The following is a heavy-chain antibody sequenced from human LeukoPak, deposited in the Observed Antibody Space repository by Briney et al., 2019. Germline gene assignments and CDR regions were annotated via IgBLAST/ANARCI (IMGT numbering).Heavy chain of an antibody. J-gene: IGHJ4*02. CDR3: ARGSYYGSGSYYYY. D-gene: IGHD3-10*01. Sequence: SETLSLTCTVSAGSISSYYWRWIRQPPGKGLEWIGYIYYSGSTNYNPSLKSRVTISVETSKTQFSLKLSSGTAADTAVYYCARGSYYGSGSYYYYWGQGTLGTVSS. V-gene: IGHV4-59*01. CDR1: AGSISSYY. CDR2: IYYSGST.